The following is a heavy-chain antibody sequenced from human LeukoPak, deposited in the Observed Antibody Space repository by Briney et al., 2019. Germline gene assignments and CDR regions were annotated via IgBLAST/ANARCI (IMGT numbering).Heavy chain of an antibody. V-gene: IGHV3-15*01. CDR2: IKSKTDGGTT. Sequence: GGSLRLSCAASGFTFSNAWMSWVRQAPGKGLEWVGRIKSKTDGGTTDYAAPVKGRFTISRDDSKNTLFLQMNSLQTEDTAVYYCTTSLSSGYYIDYWGQGTLVTVSS. J-gene: IGHJ4*02. CDR3: TTSLSSGYYIDY. CDR1: GFTFSNAW. D-gene: IGHD3-22*01.